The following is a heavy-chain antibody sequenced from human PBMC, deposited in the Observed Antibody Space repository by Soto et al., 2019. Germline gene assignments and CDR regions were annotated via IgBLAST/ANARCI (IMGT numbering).Heavy chain of an antibody. CDR1: GGTFSRYA. J-gene: IGHJ2*01. CDR3: ARASPGGGSGSYYLWYFDL. D-gene: IGHD3-10*01. V-gene: IGHV1-69*01. CDR2: IIPIVGTA. Sequence: QVQLVQSGAEVKKPGSSVKVSCKASGGTFSRYAISWVRQAPGQGLEWMGGIIPIVGTANYAQKFQARVTITADESTSTAYMELSSLRSEDTAVYYCARASPGGGSGSYYLWYFDLWGRGTLVTVSS.